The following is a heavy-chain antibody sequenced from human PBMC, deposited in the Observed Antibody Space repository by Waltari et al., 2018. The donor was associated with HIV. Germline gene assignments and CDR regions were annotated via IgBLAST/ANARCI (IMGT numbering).Heavy chain of an antibody. CDR1: GGSTRSSGYS. CDR2: IYYSGST. Sequence: QLQLQESGPGLVKPSETLSLTCPVSGGSTRSSGYSWGWIRQPPGKGLEWIGTIYYSGSTYYNPSLKSRVTISADTSKNQFSLKLSSVTAADTAVYYCARGASIGGWVRNDYWGQGTLVTVSS. CDR3: ARGASIGGWVRNDY. V-gene: IGHV4-39*07. J-gene: IGHJ4*02. D-gene: IGHD6-6*01.